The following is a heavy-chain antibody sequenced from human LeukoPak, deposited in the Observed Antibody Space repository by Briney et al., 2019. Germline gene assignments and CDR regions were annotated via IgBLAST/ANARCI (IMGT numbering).Heavy chain of an antibody. CDR2: IYYSGST. CDR3: ARRGVRKDGPGSPGYFDY. Sequence: SETLSLTCTVSGGSISSYYWSWIRQPPGKGLEWIGYIYYSGSTNYNPSLKSRVTISVDTSKNQFSLKLSSVTAADTAVYYCARRGVRKDGPGSPGYFDYWGQGTLVTVSS. D-gene: IGHD3-10*01. CDR1: GGSISSYY. V-gene: IGHV4-59*08. J-gene: IGHJ4*02.